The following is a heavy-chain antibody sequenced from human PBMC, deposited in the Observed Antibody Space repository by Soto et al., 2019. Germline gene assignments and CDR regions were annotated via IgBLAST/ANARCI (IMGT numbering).Heavy chain of an antibody. CDR1: GYSFTNYW. D-gene: IGHD2-15*01. Sequence: PGESLKISCKGSGYSFTNYWIGWVRQMPGIGLEWMGIIYLGDSDTRYSPSFQGQVTISADKSISTAYLQWSSLKASDTAMYYCARYVCSGGSCQSLGTYVWGQASTVAV. V-gene: IGHV5-51*01. CDR3: ARYVCSGGSCQSLGTYV. J-gene: IGHJ6*02. CDR2: IYLGDSDT.